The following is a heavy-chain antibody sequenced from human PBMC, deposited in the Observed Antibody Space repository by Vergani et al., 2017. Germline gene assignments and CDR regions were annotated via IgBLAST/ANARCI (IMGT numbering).Heavy chain of an antibody. D-gene: IGHD5-24*01. CDR1: GFTFSDYY. CDR3: ASEMALPDY. V-gene: IGHV3-11*05. J-gene: IGHJ4*02. CDR2: ISSSSSYT. Sequence: QVQLVESGGGLVKPGGSLRLSCAASGFTFSDYYMSWIRQAPGRGLEWVSYISSSSSYTNYADTVKGRFTISRDNAKNSLYLQMNSLRAEDTAVYYCASEMALPDYWGQGTLVTVSS.